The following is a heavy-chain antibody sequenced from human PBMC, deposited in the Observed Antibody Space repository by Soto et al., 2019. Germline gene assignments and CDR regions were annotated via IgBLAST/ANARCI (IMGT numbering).Heavy chain of an antibody. CDR1: GFTFSSYA. CDR3: ARDRDELSLNFDY. J-gene: IGHJ4*02. V-gene: IGHV3-30-3*01. D-gene: IGHD3-16*02. CDR2: ISYDGSNK. Sequence: PGGSLRLSCAASGFTFSSYAMHWVRQAPGKGLEWVAVISYDGSNKYYADSVKGRFTISRDNSKNTLYLQMNSLRAEDTAVYYCARDRDELSLNFDYWGQGTLVTASS.